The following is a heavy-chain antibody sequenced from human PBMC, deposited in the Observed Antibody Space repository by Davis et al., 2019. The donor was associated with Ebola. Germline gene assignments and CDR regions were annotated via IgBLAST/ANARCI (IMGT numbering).Heavy chain of an antibody. Sequence: LETLSLTCAVSGGSISSSKWWSWFRQPPGMGLEWIGEVYHSGDTNYNPSLKGRVTISIIKSHNQFSLKLSSVTAADTAVYYCAQATETHGYGFDYWGQGTLVTVSS. CDR3: AQATETHGYGFDY. D-gene: IGHD3-22*01. V-gene: IGHV4-4*02. CDR1: GGSISSSKW. J-gene: IGHJ4*02. CDR2: VYHSGDT.